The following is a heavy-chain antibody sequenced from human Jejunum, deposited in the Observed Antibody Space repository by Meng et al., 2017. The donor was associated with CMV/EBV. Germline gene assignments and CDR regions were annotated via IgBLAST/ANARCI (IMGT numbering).Heavy chain of an antibody. CDR3: AKDYTGGYPHFSER. CDR2: FNAHNGEI. Sequence: GFDFSNCAMTWVRQTPGKGLEWVSTFNAHNGEINYADSVKGRFTISRDNSKNTLYLQMHSLRGEDTAIYYCAKDYTGGYPHFSERWGQGALVTVSS. D-gene: IGHD2-8*02. J-gene: IGHJ4*02. CDR1: GFDFSNCA. V-gene: IGHV3-23*01.